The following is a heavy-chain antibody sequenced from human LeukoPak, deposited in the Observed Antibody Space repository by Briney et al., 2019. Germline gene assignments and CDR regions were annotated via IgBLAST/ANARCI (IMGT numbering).Heavy chain of an antibody. V-gene: IGHV1-2*02. J-gene: IGHJ4*02. CDR3: AREFSSGWYVGY. D-gene: IGHD6-19*01. Sequence: ASVKVSCKASGYTFTGYYMHWVRQAPGQGREWMGWINPNSGGTNDAQKFQGRVTMTRDTSISTAYMELSRLRSDETAVYYCAREFSSGWYVGYWGQGTLVTVSS. CDR1: GYTFTGYY. CDR2: INPNSGGT.